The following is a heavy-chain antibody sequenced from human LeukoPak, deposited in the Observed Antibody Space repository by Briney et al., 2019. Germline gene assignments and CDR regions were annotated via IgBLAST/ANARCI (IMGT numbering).Heavy chain of an antibody. D-gene: IGHD2-15*01. CDR2: INPSGGST. J-gene: IGHJ4*02. CDR1: GYTFTSYY. Sequence: ASVKVSCKASGYTFTSYYMHWVRQAPGQGLEWMGIINPSGGSTSYAQKFQGRVTMTSNTSTRTVYVEVSSLRSEDTALYYCARGYCSGGSCYFDYWGQGTLVTVSS. CDR3: ARGYCSGGSCYFDY. V-gene: IGHV1-46*01.